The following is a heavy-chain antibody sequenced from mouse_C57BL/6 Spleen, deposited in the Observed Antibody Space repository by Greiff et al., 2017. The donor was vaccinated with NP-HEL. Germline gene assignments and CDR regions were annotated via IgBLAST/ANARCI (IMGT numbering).Heavy chain of an antibody. V-gene: IGHV5-17*01. D-gene: IGHD1-1*01. CDR1: GFTFSDYG. J-gene: IGHJ3*01. Sequence: EVKLMESGGGLVKPGGSLKLSCAASGFTFSDYGMHWVRQAPEKGLEWVAYISSGSSTIYYADTVKGRFTISRDNAKNTLFLQMTSLRSEDTAMYYCARDYYYGSSWFAYWGQGTLVTVSA. CDR3: ARDYYYGSSWFAY. CDR2: ISSGSSTI.